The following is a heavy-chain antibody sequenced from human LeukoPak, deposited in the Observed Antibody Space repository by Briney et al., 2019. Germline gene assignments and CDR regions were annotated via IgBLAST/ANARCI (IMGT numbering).Heavy chain of an antibody. CDR2: ISWNSGSI. J-gene: IGHJ4*02. CDR3: AKVSGGQFGGAYYFDY. CDR1: GFTFDDYA. V-gene: IGHV3-9*01. D-gene: IGHD3-10*01. Sequence: GGSLRFSCAASGFTFDDYAMHWVRQAPGKGLEWVSGISWNSGSIGYADSVKGRFTISRDNAKNSLYLQMNSLRAEDTALYYCAKVSGGQFGGAYYFDYWGQGTLVTVSS.